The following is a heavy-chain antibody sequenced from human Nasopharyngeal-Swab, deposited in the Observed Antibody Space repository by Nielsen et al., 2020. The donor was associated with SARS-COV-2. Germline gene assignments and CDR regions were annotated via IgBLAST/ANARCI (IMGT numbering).Heavy chain of an antibody. D-gene: IGHD6-19*01. Sequence: WIRQPPGKGLEWIGYNYDSGSTNYNPSLKSRVTISVDTSKNQFSLKLSSVTAADTAVYYCARDQRGGGWYSWSQGLDYWGQGTLVTVSS. V-gene: IGHV4-59*01. CDR3: ARDQRGGGWYSWSQGLDY. J-gene: IGHJ4*02. CDR2: NYDSGST.